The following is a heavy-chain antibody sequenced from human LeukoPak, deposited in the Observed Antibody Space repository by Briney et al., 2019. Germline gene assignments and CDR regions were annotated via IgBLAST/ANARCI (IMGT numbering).Heavy chain of an antibody. D-gene: IGHD2-2*03. Sequence: PSQTLSLTCTVSGGPISSGSYFWSWIRQPAGKGLEWIGRIYTSGSTNYNPSLKSRVTTSVDTSKNQFSLKLSSVTAADTAVYYCARDGYCSSTSCYDAFDIWGQGTMVTVSS. CDR3: ARDGYCSSTSCYDAFDI. CDR1: GGPISSGSYF. V-gene: IGHV4-61*02. J-gene: IGHJ3*02. CDR2: IYTSGST.